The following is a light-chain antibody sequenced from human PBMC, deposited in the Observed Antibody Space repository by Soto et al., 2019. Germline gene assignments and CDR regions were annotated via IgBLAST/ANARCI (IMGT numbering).Light chain of an antibody. Sequence: EFVVTQSPATVALSPGERATLSCRASQSVSSYLAWYQQKPGQAPRLLIYDASNRATGIPARFSGSGSGTDFTLTISSLEPEDFAVYYCQQRSNWPPITFGQGTRLAIK. V-gene: IGKV3-11*01. CDR3: QQRSNWPPIT. CDR1: QSVSSY. CDR2: DAS. J-gene: IGKJ5*01.